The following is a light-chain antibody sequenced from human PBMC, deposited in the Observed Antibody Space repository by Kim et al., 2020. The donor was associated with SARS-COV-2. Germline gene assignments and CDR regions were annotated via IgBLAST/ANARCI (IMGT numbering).Light chain of an antibody. Sequence: SYELTQPLSVSVALGQTARITCGGNNIGSKNVHWYQQKPGQSPVLVIYRDSNRPSGIPERFSGSNSGNTATLTISRAQAGDEAYYYCQVWDCSTYVFGTG. V-gene: IGLV3-9*01. CDR2: RDS. J-gene: IGLJ1*01. CDR3: QVWDCSTYV. CDR1: NIGSKN.